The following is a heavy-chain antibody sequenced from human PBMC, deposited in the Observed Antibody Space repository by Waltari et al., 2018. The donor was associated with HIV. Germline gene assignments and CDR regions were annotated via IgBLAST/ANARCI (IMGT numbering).Heavy chain of an antibody. CDR2: IRHDDSNR. D-gene: IGHD3-3*01. Sequence: QVRLVESGGGVVPPGGSLRLSCAASGFTFSGHGIHWVRQAPGKGLEWLAFIRHDDSNRYYRDSVKGRFTISRDNSKNTVDLQMNNLKAEDTAVYYCGKDSNYFYDSTGYYCDFWGQGTLVTVSS. V-gene: IGHV3-30*02. J-gene: IGHJ4*02. CDR1: GFTFSGHG. CDR3: GKDSNYFYDSTGYYCDF.